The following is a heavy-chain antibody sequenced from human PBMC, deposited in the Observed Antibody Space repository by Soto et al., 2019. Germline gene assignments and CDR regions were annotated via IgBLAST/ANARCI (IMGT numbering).Heavy chain of an antibody. CDR3: ARGSPGNSVLCDY. J-gene: IGHJ4*02. CDR2: ISAYNGDT. Sequence: ASVKVSCKTSGYTFTNYGIIWVRQAPGQGLEWMGWISAYNGDTNYAQKLQGRVTMTTDTSTRTAYMELRSLRSDDTAVYYCARGSPGNSVLCDYWGLGTLVTVSS. V-gene: IGHV1-18*01. D-gene: IGHD4-4*01. CDR1: GYTFTNYG.